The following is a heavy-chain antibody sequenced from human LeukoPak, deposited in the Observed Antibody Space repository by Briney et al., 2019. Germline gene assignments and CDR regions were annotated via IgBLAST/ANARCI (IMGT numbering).Heavy chain of an antibody. J-gene: IGHJ4*02. D-gene: IGHD3-22*01. CDR3: ANPSWFLYYDSSGYTFDY. CDR1: GYTFTTLD. Sequence: ASVKVSCKSSGYTFTTLDINWVRQATGQGLEWMGWMNPNSGNTGYAQKFQGRVTITRDTSTSTAYMELSSLRSEDTAVYYCANPSWFLYYDSSGYTFDYWGQGTLVTVSS. V-gene: IGHV1-8*03. CDR2: MNPNSGNT.